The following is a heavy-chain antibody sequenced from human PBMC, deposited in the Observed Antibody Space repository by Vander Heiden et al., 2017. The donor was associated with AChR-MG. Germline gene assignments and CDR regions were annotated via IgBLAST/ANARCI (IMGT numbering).Heavy chain of an antibody. V-gene: IGHV4-31*03. CDR2: IYYSGNT. J-gene: IGHJ6*03. CDR3: ARDRHDYGDYYYYMDV. D-gene: IGHD4-17*01. Sequence: QVQLQESGPGLVKPSQTLSLSCTVSGGSISSGGYYWSWIRQHPGKGLEWIGYIYYSGNTYYNPSLKSRVTISVDTSKNQFSLTVSSVTAADTAVYYCARDRHDYGDYYYYMDVWGKGTTVTVSS. CDR1: GGSISSGGYY.